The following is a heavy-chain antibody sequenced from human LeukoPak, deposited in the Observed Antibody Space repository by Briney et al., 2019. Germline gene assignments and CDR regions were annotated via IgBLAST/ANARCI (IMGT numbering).Heavy chain of an antibody. CDR1: GFTFSPYW. V-gene: IGHV3-7*01. D-gene: IGHD6-25*01. J-gene: IGHJ4*02. CDR2: IKEDGSEK. CDR3: AGGAALDY. Sequence: GGSLRLSCAASGFTFSPYWMNWVRQAPGRGLEWVANIKEDGSEKYYVDSVKGRFTISRDNAKNSLYLQMNSLRAEDTAVYYCAGGAALDYWGQGTLVTVSS.